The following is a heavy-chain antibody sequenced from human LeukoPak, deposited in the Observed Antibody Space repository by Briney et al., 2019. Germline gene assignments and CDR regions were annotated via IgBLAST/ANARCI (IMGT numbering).Heavy chain of an antibody. CDR3: ARDYAGSPDY. V-gene: IGHV3-74*03. CDR2: INGDGSTT. CDR1: GFTFSTYW. D-gene: IGHD3-10*01. J-gene: IGHJ4*02. Sequence: GGSLRLSCTASGFTFSTYWITWVRQRPGKGLVWVALINGDGSTTTHADSVKGRFTISRDNAKNTAYLQMNSLRDEDTAVYFCARDYAGSPDYWGQGTLVTVSA.